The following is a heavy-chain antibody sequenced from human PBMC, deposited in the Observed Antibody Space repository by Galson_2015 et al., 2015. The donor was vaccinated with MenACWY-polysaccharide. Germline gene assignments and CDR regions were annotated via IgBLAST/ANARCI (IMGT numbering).Heavy chain of an antibody. CDR1: GFTVSSNY. CDR3: ASLTIA. V-gene: IGHV3-53*01. D-gene: IGHD3-10*01. Sequence: SLRLSCAVSGFTVSSNYMTWVRQAPGKGLEWVSVIHNTGNTYYADSVKGRFTISRDNSKNTLYLQMNSLRAGDTAVYYGASLTIAWGQGTLVTVSS. CDR2: IHNTGNT. J-gene: IGHJ4*02.